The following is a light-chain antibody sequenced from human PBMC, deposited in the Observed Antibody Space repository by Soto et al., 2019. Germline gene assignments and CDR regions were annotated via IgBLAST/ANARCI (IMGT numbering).Light chain of an antibody. Sequence: QSVLTQPASVSGSPGQSITISCTGTSSDVGGYNYVSWYQQHPGKAPKLMIYEVSNRPSGVSNRLSGSKSGNTASLTISGLQAEDEADYFCSSYTSSSTLWVFGGGTKLTVL. CDR3: SSYTSSSTLWV. J-gene: IGLJ3*02. V-gene: IGLV2-14*01. CDR2: EVS. CDR1: SSDVGGYNY.